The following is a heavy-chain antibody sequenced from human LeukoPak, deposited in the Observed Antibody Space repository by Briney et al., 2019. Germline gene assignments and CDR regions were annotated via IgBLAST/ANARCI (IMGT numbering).Heavy chain of an antibody. CDR3: ATSGALQYGYFDY. V-gene: IGHV1-24*01. D-gene: IGHD4-11*01. Sequence: ASVKVSCKVSGYTLTELSMHWVRQVPGKGLEWMGGFDPEEGETIYAQKFQGRVTMTEDTSTDTAYMELSSLRSEDTAVYYCATSGALQYGYFDYWGQGTLVTVSS. CDR1: GYTLTELS. J-gene: IGHJ4*02. CDR2: FDPEEGET.